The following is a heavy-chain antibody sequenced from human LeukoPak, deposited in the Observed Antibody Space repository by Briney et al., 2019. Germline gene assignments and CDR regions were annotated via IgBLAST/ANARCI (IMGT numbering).Heavy chain of an antibody. Sequence: KPSETLSPTCTVSGGSISSYYWSWIRQPAGKGLEWIRRIDTSGRTDYNPSLKSRVTIPVDTSKNQFSLKLSSVTAADTAVYYCARRGYSYGDFDYWGQGTLVTVSS. J-gene: IGHJ4*02. D-gene: IGHD5-18*01. V-gene: IGHV4-4*07. CDR2: IDTSGRT. CDR3: ARRGYSYGDFDY. CDR1: GGSISSYY.